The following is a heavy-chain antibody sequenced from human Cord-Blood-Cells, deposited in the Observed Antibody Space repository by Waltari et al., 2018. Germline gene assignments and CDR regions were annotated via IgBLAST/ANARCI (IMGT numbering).Heavy chain of an antibody. CDR1: GYTFTGYY. Sequence: QVQLVQSGAEVKKPGASVKVSCKAPGYTFTGYYMHWVRQAPGQGLEWMGWINPNSGGTNYAQKFQGRVTMTRDTSISTAYMELSRLRSDDTAVYYCARVSAARPRKAEYFQHWGQGTLVTVSS. D-gene: IGHD6-6*01. CDR2: INPNSGGT. CDR3: ARVSAARPRKAEYFQH. J-gene: IGHJ1*01. V-gene: IGHV1-2*02.